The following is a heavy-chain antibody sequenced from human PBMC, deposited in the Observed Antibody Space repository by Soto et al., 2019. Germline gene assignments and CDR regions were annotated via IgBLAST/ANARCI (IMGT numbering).Heavy chain of an antibody. CDR2: IYYSGST. V-gene: IGHV4-61*01. D-gene: IGHD4-17*01. CDR3: AREVTLYGDGIWFDP. CDR1: GGSVSSGTYY. J-gene: IGHJ5*02. Sequence: SETLSLTCTVSGGSVSSGTYYWSWIRQPPGKGLEWIGYIYYSGSTNYNPSLKSRVTISVDTSKNQFSLKLSSVTAADTAVYYCAREVTLYGDGIWFDPWGQGTLVTVSS.